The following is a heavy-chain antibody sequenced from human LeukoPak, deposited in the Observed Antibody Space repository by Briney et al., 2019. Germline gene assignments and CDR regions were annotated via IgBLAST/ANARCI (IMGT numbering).Heavy chain of an antibody. CDR1: GGSISSYY. V-gene: IGHV4-59*08. D-gene: IGHD6-13*01. Sequence: SETLSLTCTVSGGSISSYYWSWIRQPPGKGLEWIGYIYYSGSTNYNPSLKSRVTISVDTSKNQFSLKLSSVTAADTAVYYCARSTYLRAAAGVFDYWGQGTLVTVSS. J-gene: IGHJ4*02. CDR2: IYYSGST. CDR3: ARSTYLRAAAGVFDY.